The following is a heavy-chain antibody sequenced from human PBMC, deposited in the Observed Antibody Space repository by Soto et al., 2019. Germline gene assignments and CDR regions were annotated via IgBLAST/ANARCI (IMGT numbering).Heavy chain of an antibody. CDR1: GGSISSSTYY. J-gene: IGHJ4*02. CDR3: TSRKREENCSMNSCYVTH. V-gene: IGHV4-39*01. Sequence: QSQLQESGPGLVKPSETLSLTCTVSGGSISSSTYYWGWIRQPPGKGLEWIARISYSGNPFYNPSLKSRGTISVDAANNQCSLKLCSVTAADTAVYYCTSRKREENCSMNSCYVTHWGQGTLVTVSS. CDR2: ISYSGNP. D-gene: IGHD2-2*01.